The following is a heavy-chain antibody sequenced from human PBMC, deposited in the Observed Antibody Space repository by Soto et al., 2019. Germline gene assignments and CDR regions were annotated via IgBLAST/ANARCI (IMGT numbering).Heavy chain of an antibody. CDR3: PRTPIFYSSKEFFDY. D-gene: IGHD3-10*01. Sequence: ETLSLTCAVSGYSISSGYYWGWLRQPPGRGLEGVGRFSYFGATSFIQSLRRQVTLSVNTHKQQFSLTLTALTAADTAGYYCPRTPIFYSSKEFFDYWCQGILVTVSS. CDR2: FSYFGAT. J-gene: IGHJ4*02. CDR1: GYSISSGYY. V-gene: IGHV4-38-2*01.